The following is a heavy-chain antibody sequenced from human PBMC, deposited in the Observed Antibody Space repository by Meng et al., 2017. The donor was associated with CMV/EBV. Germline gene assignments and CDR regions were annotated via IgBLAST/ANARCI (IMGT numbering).Heavy chain of an antibody. CDR3: ALAALDLFDP. Sequence: GESLKISCAASGFTFSSYAMSWVRQAPGKGLEWVSVIYSGGSSTYYADSVKGRFTIARDNSKNTLYLQMNSLTPEDTAVYYCALAALDLFDPWGQGTLVTVSS. J-gene: IGHJ5*02. CDR2: IYSGGSST. V-gene: IGHV3-23*03. CDR1: GFTFSSYA. D-gene: IGHD6-6*01.